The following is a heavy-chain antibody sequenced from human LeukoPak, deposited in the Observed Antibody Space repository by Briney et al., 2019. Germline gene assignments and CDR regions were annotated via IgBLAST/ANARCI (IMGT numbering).Heavy chain of an antibody. Sequence: PGGSLRLSCAASGLTFSSYGMSWVRQAPGKGLEWVSAISGSGGSTYYADSVKGRFTISRDNSKNTLYLQMNSLRAEDTAVYYCAKDAEGEWLQIPTFDYWGQGTLVTVSS. CDR3: AKDAEGEWLQIPTFDY. CDR1: GLTFSSYG. V-gene: IGHV3-23*01. D-gene: IGHD5-24*01. J-gene: IGHJ4*02. CDR2: ISGSGGST.